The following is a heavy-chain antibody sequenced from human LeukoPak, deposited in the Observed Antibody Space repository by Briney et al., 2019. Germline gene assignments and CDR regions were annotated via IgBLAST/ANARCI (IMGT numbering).Heavy chain of an antibody. CDR1: GYSISSGYY. J-gene: IGHJ3*02. D-gene: IGHD3-10*01. CDR2: IYTSGST. Sequence: PSETLSLTCTVSGYSISSGYYWSWIRQPAGKGLEWIGRIYTSGSTNYNPSLKSRVTMSVDTSKNQFSLKLSSVTAADTAVYYCARGGLLWFGESPSDAFDIWGQGTMVTVSS. CDR3: ARGGLLWFGESPSDAFDI. V-gene: IGHV4-4*07.